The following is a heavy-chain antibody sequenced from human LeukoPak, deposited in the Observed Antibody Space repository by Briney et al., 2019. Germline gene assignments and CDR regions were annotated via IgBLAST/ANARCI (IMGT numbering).Heavy chain of an antibody. CDR3: AAAIAASPFDP. J-gene: IGHJ5*02. CDR1: GFTFDDYG. Sequence: GGSLRLSCAASGFTFDDYGMSWVRQAPGKGLEWVSGINWNGGSTGYADSVKGRFTISRDNAKNSLYLQMNSLRAEDTAVYYCAAAIAASPFDPWGQGTLVTVSS. V-gene: IGHV3-20*04. D-gene: IGHD6-6*01. CDR2: INWNGGST.